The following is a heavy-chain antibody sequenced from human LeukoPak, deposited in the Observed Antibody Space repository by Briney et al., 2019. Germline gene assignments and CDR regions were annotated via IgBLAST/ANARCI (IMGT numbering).Heavy chain of an antibody. CDR1: GFTFSSYG. CDR2: IRYDGSNK. V-gene: IGHV3-30*02. D-gene: IGHD3-3*01. Sequence: PGGSLRLSCAASGFTFSSYGMHWVRQAPGKGLEWVAFIRYDGSNKYYADSVKGRFTTSRDNSKNTLYLQMNSLRAEDTAVYYCAKDQRLEVLRFLDAPGGFDYWGQGTLVTVSS. J-gene: IGHJ4*02. CDR3: AKDQRLEVLRFLDAPGGFDY.